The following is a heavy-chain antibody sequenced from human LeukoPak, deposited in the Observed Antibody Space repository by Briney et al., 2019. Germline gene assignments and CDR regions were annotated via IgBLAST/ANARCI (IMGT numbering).Heavy chain of an antibody. D-gene: IGHD3-22*01. J-gene: IGHJ5*02. V-gene: IGHV5-51*01. CDR3: ARHGDSSGYYPNWFDP. CDR2: IYPGDSDT. CDR1: GYSFTSYW. Sequence: GESLKISCKGSGYSFTSYWIGRVRQMPGKGLEWMGIIYPGDSDTRYSPSFQGQVTISADKSISTAYLQWSSLKASDTAMYYCARHGDSSGYYPNWFDPWGQGTLVTVSS.